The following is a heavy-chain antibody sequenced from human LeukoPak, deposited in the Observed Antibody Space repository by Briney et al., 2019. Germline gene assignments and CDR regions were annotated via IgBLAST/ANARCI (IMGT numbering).Heavy chain of an antibody. CDR1: GYTFTSYG. CDR2: ISAYNGNT. CDR3: AKHHQYYDFWSGYYSYYYYGMDV. V-gene: IGHV1-18*01. D-gene: IGHD3-3*01. Sequence: ASVKVSCKASGYTFTSYGISWVRQAPGQGLEWMGWISAYNGNTNYAQKLQGRVTMTTDTSTSTAYMELRSLRSDDTAVYYCAKHHQYYDFWSGYYSYYYYGMDVWGQGTTVTVSS. J-gene: IGHJ6*02.